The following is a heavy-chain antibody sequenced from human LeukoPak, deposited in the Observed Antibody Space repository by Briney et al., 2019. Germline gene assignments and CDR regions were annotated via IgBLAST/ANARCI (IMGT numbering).Heavy chain of an antibody. CDR2: IKQDGSEK. Sequence: GGSLRLSCAATGFSFADYWMSWVRQAPGKGLEWVANIKQDGSEKYYVDSVKGRFTISRDNAKKSLYLQMNSLRAEDTAVYYCTTSMATNPAWGQGTLVTVSP. CDR3: TTSMATNPA. J-gene: IGHJ4*02. CDR1: GFSFADYW. V-gene: IGHV3-7*05. D-gene: IGHD5-24*01.